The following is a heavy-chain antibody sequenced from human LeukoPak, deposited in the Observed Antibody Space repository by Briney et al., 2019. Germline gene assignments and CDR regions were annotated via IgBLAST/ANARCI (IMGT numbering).Heavy chain of an antibody. CDR3: ARDLSWDGEL. V-gene: IGHV4-59*01. CDR1: GGSLSSYY. Sequence: SETLSLTCTVSGGSLSSYYWSWIRQPPGKGLEWIGYIYYSGSTNYNPSLKSRVTISVDTSKNQFSLKLSSVTAADTAVYYCARDLSWDGELWGQGTLVTVSS. CDR2: IYYSGST. J-gene: IGHJ4*02. D-gene: IGHD2-21*01.